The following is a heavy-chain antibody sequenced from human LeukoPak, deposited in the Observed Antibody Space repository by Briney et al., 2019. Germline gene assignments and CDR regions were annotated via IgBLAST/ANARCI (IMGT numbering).Heavy chain of an antibody. V-gene: IGHV3-21*01. J-gene: IGHJ3*02. CDR3: ARLYYDFLSGAFDI. Sequence: KAGGSLRLSCAASGFTFSSHSMNWVRQAPGKGLEWVSSISSSSSYIYYADSVKGRFTISRDNAKNSLYLQMDSLRAEDTAVYYCARLYYDFLSGAFDIWGQGTMVTVSS. CDR1: GFTFSSHS. D-gene: IGHD3-3*01. CDR2: ISSSSSYI.